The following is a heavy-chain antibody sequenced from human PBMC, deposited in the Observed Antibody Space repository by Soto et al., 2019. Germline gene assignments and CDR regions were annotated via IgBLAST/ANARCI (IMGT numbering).Heavy chain of an antibody. CDR2: IYHSGST. J-gene: IGHJ4*02. Sequence: SETLSLTCAVSGGSIRSRNWWSWVRQPPGKGLEWIGKIYHSGSTNYNPSLKSRVTISVDKSKNQFSLKLSSVTAADTAVYYCARVYMVRGTIIRFFYYWGQGTLVTVSS. CDR3: ARVYMVRGTIIRFFYY. D-gene: IGHD3-10*01. CDR1: GGSIRSRNW. V-gene: IGHV4-4*02.